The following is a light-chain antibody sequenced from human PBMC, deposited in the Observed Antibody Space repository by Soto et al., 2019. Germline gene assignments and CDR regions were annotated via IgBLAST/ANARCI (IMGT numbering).Light chain of an antibody. V-gene: IGKV3-20*01. J-gene: IGKJ1*01. CDR3: QQYGDSPRT. CDR1: QSMSTSF. CDR2: GTS. Sequence: EIVLTQSPGTLSLSPGERASLSCRASQSMSTSFIAWYQQKPGQSPRVLVYGTSRRATGIPERFSGTGSGTDFTLTISSLEPEDFAVYYFQQYGDSPRTFGQGTKVDI.